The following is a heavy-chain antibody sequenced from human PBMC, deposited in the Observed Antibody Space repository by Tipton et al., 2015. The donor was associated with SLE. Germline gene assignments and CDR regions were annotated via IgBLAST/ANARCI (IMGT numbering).Heavy chain of an antibody. Sequence: TLSLTCTVSGGSISSSSYSWGWIRQPPGKGLEWIGSIYYSGSPYYNQSLKSRVTISVDTSKSQFSLRLSSVTAADTAVYYCARGFVTTSRVWNGYDIWGQGTLVNVSS. CDR2: IYYSGSP. CDR3: ARGFVTTSRVWNGYDI. D-gene: IGHD1-14*01. CDR1: GGSISSSSYS. J-gene: IGHJ3*02. V-gene: IGHV4-39*07.